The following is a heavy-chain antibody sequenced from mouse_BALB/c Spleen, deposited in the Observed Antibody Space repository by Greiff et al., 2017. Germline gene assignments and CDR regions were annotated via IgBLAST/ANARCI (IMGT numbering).Heavy chain of an antibody. Sequence: EVNLVESGGGLVKPGGSLKLSCAASGFTFSSYAMSWVRQTPEKRLEWVASISSGGSTYYPDSVKGRFTISRDNARNILYLQMSSLKSEDTAMYYCARHQSNNYYGSSYYYFDYWGQGTTLTVSS. V-gene: IGHV5-6-5*01. J-gene: IGHJ2*01. D-gene: IGHD1-1*01. CDR2: ISSGGST. CDR3: ARHQSNNYYGSSYYYFDY. CDR1: GFTFSSYA.